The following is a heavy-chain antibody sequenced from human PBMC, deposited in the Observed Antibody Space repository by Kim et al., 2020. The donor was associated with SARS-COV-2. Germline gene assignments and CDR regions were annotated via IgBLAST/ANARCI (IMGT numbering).Heavy chain of an antibody. D-gene: IGHD2-2*03. J-gene: IGHJ6*02. Sequence: GRFTIARDNSKNTLYLQMNSLGAEDTAVYYCAKDFGYCSSSSCYPPYGLDVWGQGTTVTVSS. V-gene: IGHV3-23*01. CDR3: AKDFGYCSSSSCYPPYGLDV.